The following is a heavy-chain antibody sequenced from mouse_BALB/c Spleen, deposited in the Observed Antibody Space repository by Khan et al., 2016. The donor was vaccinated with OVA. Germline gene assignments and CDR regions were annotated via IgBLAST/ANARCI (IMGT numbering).Heavy chain of an antibody. D-gene: IGHD1-2*01. CDR1: GFIFSSYG. CDR2: ISSGGTYT. V-gene: IGHV5-6*01. Sequence: EVELVESGGDLVNPGGSLKLSCAASGFIFSSYGMSWVRQTPDKRLEWVATISSGGTYTYYPDSVQGRFTISRDNAKNTLSLQMSSLKSEDTAMYYCTRVITTTTGNYYAMDYWGQGTSVTVSS. J-gene: IGHJ4*01. CDR3: TRVITTTTGNYYAMDY.